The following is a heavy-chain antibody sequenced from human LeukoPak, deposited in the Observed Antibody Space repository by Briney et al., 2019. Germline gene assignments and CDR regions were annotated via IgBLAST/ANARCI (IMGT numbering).Heavy chain of an antibody. CDR1: GFTVSSTY. Sequence: PGGSLRLSCAASGFTVSSTYMSWVRQAPGKGLEWVSVIYSGGSTYYADSVKGRFTISRDNSENTLYLQMNSLRAEDTAVYYCARAMVGSGWYFDYWGQGTLVTVSS. D-gene: IGHD6-19*01. CDR2: IYSGGST. CDR3: ARAMVGSGWYFDY. V-gene: IGHV3-53*01. J-gene: IGHJ4*02.